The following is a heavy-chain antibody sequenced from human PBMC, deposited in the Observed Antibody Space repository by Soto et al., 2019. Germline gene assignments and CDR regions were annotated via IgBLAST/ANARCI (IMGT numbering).Heavy chain of an antibody. CDR1: GYTFTIYA. Sequence: ASVKVSCKASGYTFTIYAMHWVRQAPGQRLEWMGWINAGNVNTNYAQKLQGRVTMTTDPSPSTAYMELRSLRSDETAGYYCARGPHYDDSSGYSLSDYWRQGTLVTVSS. CDR2: INAGNVNT. V-gene: IGHV1-3*01. J-gene: IGHJ4*02. D-gene: IGHD3-22*01. CDR3: ARGPHYDDSSGYSLSDY.